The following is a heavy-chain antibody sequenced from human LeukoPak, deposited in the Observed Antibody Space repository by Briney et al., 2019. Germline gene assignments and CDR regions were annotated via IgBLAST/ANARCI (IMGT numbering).Heavy chain of an antibody. Sequence: SVTLSFTSSGYTFTIYYMHWVRHAHGQGHEWMGGIIPIFGTANYAQKFQGRVTITADKSTSTAYMELSSLRSEDTAVYYCARERWLQLRGIFDLWGQGTLVTVSS. CDR1: GYTFTIYY. D-gene: IGHD5-24*01. V-gene: IGHV1-69*06. CDR2: IIPIFGTA. CDR3: ARERWLQLRGIFDL. J-gene: IGHJ5*02.